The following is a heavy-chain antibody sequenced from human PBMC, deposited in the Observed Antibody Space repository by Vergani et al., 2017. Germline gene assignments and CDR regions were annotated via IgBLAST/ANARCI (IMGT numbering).Heavy chain of an antibody. CDR3: ARVHYGSGSGYFDY. CDR1: GFTFSSYS. J-gene: IGHJ4*02. D-gene: IGHD3-10*01. Sequence: EVQLVESGGGLVQPGGSLRLSCAASGFTFSSYSMNWVRQAPGKGLAWVSYISSSSSTIYYADSVKGRFTISRDNAKNSLYLQMNSLRAEDTAVYYCARVHYGSGSGYFDYWGQGTLVIVSS. V-gene: IGHV3-48*04. CDR2: ISSSSSTI.